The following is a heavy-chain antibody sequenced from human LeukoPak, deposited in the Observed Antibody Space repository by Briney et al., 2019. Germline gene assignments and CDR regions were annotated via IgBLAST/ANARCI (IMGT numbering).Heavy chain of an antibody. CDR3: ARADSSGYTKRYYYYGMDV. Sequence: GGSLRLSCAASGFTFSSYDMHWVRHATGKGLEWVSAIGTAGDTYYPGSVKGRFTISRENAKNSLYLQMNSLRAGDTAVYYCARADSSGYTKRYYYYGMDVWGQGTTVTVSS. V-gene: IGHV3-13*01. CDR1: GFTFSSYD. CDR2: IGTAGDT. D-gene: IGHD3-22*01. J-gene: IGHJ6*02.